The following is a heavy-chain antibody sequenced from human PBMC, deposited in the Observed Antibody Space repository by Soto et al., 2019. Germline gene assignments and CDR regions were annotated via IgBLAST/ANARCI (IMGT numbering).Heavy chain of an antibody. CDR2: INSDGSST. D-gene: IGHD4-17*01. CDR1: GFSFSNYW. Sequence: EVQLVESGGGLVQPGGSLRLSCAASGFSFSNYWMHWVRQAPGKGQVWVSHINSDGSSTTYADSVKGRFTISRDNAKNTLYLQMNSLRAEDTAVYYCARPDYGDYRLNYWGQGTLVTVSS. V-gene: IGHV3-74*01. J-gene: IGHJ4*02. CDR3: ARPDYGDYRLNY.